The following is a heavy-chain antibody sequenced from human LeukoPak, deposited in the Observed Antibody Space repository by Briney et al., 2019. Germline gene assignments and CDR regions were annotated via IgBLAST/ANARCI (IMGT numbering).Heavy chain of an antibody. Sequence: GGSLRLSCAASGFTFSTYWMHWVRQAPGKGLLWVSRINSDGSGTTYADFVKGRFTISRDNAKNTLYLQMNSLRAEDTAVYYCANSRWSGYLDYWGQGALVTVSS. J-gene: IGHJ4*02. CDR2: INSDGSGT. D-gene: IGHD3-3*01. CDR3: ANSRWSGYLDY. V-gene: IGHV3-74*01. CDR1: GFTFSTYW.